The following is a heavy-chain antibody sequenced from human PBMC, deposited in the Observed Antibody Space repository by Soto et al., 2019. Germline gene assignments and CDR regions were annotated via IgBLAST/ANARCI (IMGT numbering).Heavy chain of an antibody. J-gene: IGHJ6*02. CDR2: ISASGGST. CDR1: GFTFSNYA. V-gene: IGHV3-23*01. CDR3: ARDSFYMVRGVGQYYYGMDV. Sequence: GGSLRLSCATSGFTFSNYAMSWVRQAPGKGLEWVSVISASGGSTSYADSVKGRFSISRDDSKNTLYLQMNSLRAEDTAVYYCARDSFYMVRGVGQYYYGMDVWGQGTTVTVSS. D-gene: IGHD3-10*01.